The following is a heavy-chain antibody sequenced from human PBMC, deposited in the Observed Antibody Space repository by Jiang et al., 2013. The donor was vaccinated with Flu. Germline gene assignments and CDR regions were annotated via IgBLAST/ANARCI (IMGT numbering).Heavy chain of an antibody. Sequence: VSSNYMSWVRQAPGKGLEWVSVIYSGGSTYYADSVKGRFTISRDNSKNTLYLQMNSLRAEDTAVYYCAGRASARPGWFDYWGQGTLVTVSS. CDR1: VSSNY. D-gene: IGHD6-6*01. V-gene: IGHV3-66*02. CDR3: AGRASARPGWFDY. CDR2: IYSGGST. J-gene: IGHJ4*02.